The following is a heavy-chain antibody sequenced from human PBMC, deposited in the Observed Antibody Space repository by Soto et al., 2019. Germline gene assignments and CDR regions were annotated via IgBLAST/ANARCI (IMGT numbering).Heavy chain of an antibody. CDR2: INGYNGNT. Sequence: SVKVSCKDSGYRNTNTGISWVRQAPGQGLEWMGWINGYNGNTNHAQKLQGRVTMSTDTSTSTAYMELRSLRSVHSAVYYGARRGNAPYNYYGRDGWGQGSRFTTSS. CDR3: ARRGNAPYNYYGRDG. CDR1: GYRNTNTG. V-gene: IGHV1-18*01. J-gene: IGHJ6*02. D-gene: IGHD1-1*01.